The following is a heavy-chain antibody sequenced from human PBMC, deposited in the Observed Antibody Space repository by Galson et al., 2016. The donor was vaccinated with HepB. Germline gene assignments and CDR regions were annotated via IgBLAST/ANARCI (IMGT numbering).Heavy chain of an antibody. Sequence: SETLSLTCGVYGGSFVEPYWTWIRQPPGKGLEWIGEINHSGTTTSNPSLTGRVTILADTSKSQFSLNLTAVTAADTAVYYCASQRSLKTDFWGQGILVTVSS. CDR1: GGSFVEPY. J-gene: IGHJ4*02. V-gene: IGHV4-34*01. CDR3: ASQRSLKTDF. CDR2: INHSGTT.